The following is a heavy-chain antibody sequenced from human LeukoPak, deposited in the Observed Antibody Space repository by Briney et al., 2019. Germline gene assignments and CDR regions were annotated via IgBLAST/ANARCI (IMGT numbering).Heavy chain of an antibody. CDR2: IIPIFGTA. CDR3: ARAKSGYLYYFDY. J-gene: IGHJ4*02. Sequence: SVKVSCKASGGTFSSYAISWVRQAPGQGLEWMGGIIPIFGTANYAQKFQGRATITADESTSTAYMELSSLRSEDTAVYYCARAKSGYLYYFDYWGQGTLVTVSS. D-gene: IGHD5-12*01. V-gene: IGHV1-69*13. CDR1: GGTFSSYA.